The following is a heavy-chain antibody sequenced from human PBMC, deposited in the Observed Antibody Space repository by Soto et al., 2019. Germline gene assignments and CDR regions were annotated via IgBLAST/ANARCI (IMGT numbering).Heavy chain of an antibody. CDR1: GFTFSSYG. CDR2: ISYDGSNK. V-gene: IGHV3-30*03. Sequence: GGSLRLSCAASGFTFSSYGMHWVRQAPGKGLEWVAVISYDGSNKYYADSVKGRFTISRDNSKNTLYLQMNSLKTEDTDAYYCTTGVYYDLLTGYRNVAYWGQGALVAVSS. D-gene: IGHD3-9*01. J-gene: IGHJ4*02. CDR3: TTGVYYDLLTGYRNVAY.